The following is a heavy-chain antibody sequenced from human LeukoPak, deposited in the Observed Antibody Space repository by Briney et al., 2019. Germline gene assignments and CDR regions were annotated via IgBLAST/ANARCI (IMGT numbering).Heavy chain of an antibody. CDR3: ARDDGRRWFDP. CDR1: GWAFNTYS. CDR2: ISVRGDTT. Sequence: GGSLRLSCAGSGWAFNTYSMNWLRQAPGKGLEWISYISVRGDTTYYANSVEGRFTISRYTAKNSLSLIMNSLRVEDTAVYFCARDDGRRWFDPWGQGTRVTVSS. J-gene: IGHJ5*02. V-gene: IGHV3-48*01.